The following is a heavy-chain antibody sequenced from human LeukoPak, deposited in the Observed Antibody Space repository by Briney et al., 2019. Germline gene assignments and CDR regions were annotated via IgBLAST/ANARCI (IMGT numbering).Heavy chain of an antibody. J-gene: IGHJ4*02. CDR2: ISSSGSDT. CDR1: GFTFSSYA. CDR3: AKTRGYCTGGSCYGDY. D-gene: IGHD2-15*01. Sequence: GGSLRLSCATSGFTFSSYAMSWVRQAPGKGLEWVSTISSSGSDTYYADSVKARFTISRDSSKNTVFLQMNSLRAEDTALYYCAKTRGYCTGGSCYGDYWGQGTLVTVSS. V-gene: IGHV3-23*01.